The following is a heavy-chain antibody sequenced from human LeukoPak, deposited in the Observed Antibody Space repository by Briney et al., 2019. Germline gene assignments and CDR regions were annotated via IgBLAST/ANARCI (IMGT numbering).Heavy chain of an antibody. Sequence: GGSLRLSCAASGFTFSGSSMHWVRQAPGQGLEWMGIINPSGGSTSYAQKFQGRVTMTRDMSTSTVYMELSSLRSEDTAVYYCARGIAAAGTKTNWFDPWGQGTLVTVSS. CDR3: ARGIAAAGTKTNWFDP. V-gene: IGHV1-46*01. CDR2: INPSGGST. J-gene: IGHJ5*02. CDR1: GFTFSGSS. D-gene: IGHD6-13*01.